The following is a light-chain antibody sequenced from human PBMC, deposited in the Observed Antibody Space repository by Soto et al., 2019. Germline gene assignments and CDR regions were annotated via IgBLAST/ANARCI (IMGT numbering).Light chain of an antibody. Sequence: IQLTQFPSSLSASVGDRVTITCRASQGISSYLALYQQKPGKAPKLLIYAASTLQSGVPSRFSGSGSGTDFTLTISSLQPEDFATYYCQQLNSYPRTFGQGTKVEIK. CDR2: AAS. CDR3: QQLNSYPRT. J-gene: IGKJ1*01. V-gene: IGKV1-9*01. CDR1: QGISSY.